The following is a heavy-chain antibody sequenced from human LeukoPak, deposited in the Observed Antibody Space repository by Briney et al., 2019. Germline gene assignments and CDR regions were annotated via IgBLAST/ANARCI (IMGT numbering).Heavy chain of an antibody. CDR1: GFTFDDYG. V-gene: IGHV3-20*04. D-gene: IGHD3-3*01. Sequence: GGSLRLSCAASGFTFDDYGMSWVRQAPGKGLEWVSCINWIGGSTGYADSVKGRFTISRDNAKNSLYLQMNSLRAEDTALYYCARALRPGITIFGVVTIDAFDIWGQGTMVTVSS. CDR3: ARALRPGITIFGVVTIDAFDI. CDR2: INWIGGST. J-gene: IGHJ3*02.